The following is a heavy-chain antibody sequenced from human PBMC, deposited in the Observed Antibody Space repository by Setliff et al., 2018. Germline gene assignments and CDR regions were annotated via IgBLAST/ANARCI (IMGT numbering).Heavy chain of an antibody. D-gene: IGHD6-13*01. CDR1: GYTSTGYY. CDR3: ARSFSPAAGTGRFYYYYGMDV. Sequence: ASVKISCKASGYTSTGYYMHWVRQAPGQGLEWMGWINPNSGGTNYAQKFQGWVTMTRDTSISTAYMELSRLRSDDTAVYYCARSFSPAAGTGRFYYYYGMDVWGQGTTVTVS. J-gene: IGHJ6*02. V-gene: IGHV1-2*04. CDR2: INPNSGGT.